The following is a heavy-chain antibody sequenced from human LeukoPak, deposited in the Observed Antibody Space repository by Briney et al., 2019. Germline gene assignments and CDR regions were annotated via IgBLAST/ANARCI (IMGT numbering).Heavy chain of an antibody. CDR3: ASLERVVAYYDFWSGYYPPSDYYGMDV. CDR2: INPSGGST. Sequence: ASVKVSCKASGYTFTSYYMHWVRQAPGQGLEWMGIINPSGGSTSYAQKFQGRVTMTRDTSTSTVHMELSSLRSEDTAVYYCASLERVVAYYDFWSGYYPPSDYYGMDVWGQGTTVTVSS. CDR1: GYTFTSYY. D-gene: IGHD3-3*01. V-gene: IGHV1-46*01. J-gene: IGHJ6*02.